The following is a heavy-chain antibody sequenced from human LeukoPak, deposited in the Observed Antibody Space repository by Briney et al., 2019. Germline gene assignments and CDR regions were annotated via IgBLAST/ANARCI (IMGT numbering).Heavy chain of an antibody. Sequence: SQTLSLTCTVSGGSINSGTYYWTWIRQPAGKGLEWIGRMYTSGSTNYNPSLKGRVTMSGDTSKNQFSLKLSSVTAADAAVYYCAREGQLVALNYYYYYTMDVWGQGTTVTVSS. CDR2: MYTSGST. D-gene: IGHD6-6*01. CDR1: GGSINSGTYY. V-gene: IGHV4-61*02. J-gene: IGHJ6*02. CDR3: AREGQLVALNYYYYYTMDV.